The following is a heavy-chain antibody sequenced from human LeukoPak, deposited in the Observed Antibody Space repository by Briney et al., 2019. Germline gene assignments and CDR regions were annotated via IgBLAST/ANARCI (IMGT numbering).Heavy chain of an antibody. CDR3: ARGGVGPRDYAYDY. D-gene: IGHD4-17*01. Sequence: SSETLSLTCTVSGGSISSYYWSWIRQPPGKGLEWIGRIYTSGSTNYNPSLKSRVTMSVDTSKNHFSLKLSSVTAADTAVYYCARGGVGPRDYAYDYWGQGTLVTVSS. CDR1: GGSISSYY. V-gene: IGHV4-4*07. J-gene: IGHJ4*02. CDR2: IYTSGST.